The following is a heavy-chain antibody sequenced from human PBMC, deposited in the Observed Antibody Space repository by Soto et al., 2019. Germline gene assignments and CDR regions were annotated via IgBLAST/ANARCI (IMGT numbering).Heavy chain of an antibody. CDR2: IYHTGST. D-gene: IGHD1-20*01. V-gene: IGHV4-31*11. CDR3: TRRYNWNDNYFDP. CDR1: GDSMNTIGSY. J-gene: IGHJ5*02. Sequence: SETLSLTGGVSGDSMNTIGSYWSWIRQHPGKGLEWIGYIYHTGSTYYNPSLKSRVVISLDTSKQQFSLRLTSVTAADTAIYYCTRRYNWNDNYFDPWGPGALVTVSS.